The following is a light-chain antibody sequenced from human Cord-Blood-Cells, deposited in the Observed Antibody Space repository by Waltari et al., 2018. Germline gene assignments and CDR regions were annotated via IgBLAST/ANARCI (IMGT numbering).Light chain of an antibody. CDR1: QRVLYSSNNKGY. J-gene: IGKJ4*01. Sequence: DIVMTQSPDSLAVSLGERATIHCKSSQRVLYSSNNKGYLAWYQQKPGQPPKLLIYWASTRESGLAARFSGSGSGTDFTLTISSLQAEDVAVYYCQQYYSTPLTFGGGTKVEIK. CDR3: QQYYSTPLT. V-gene: IGKV4-1*01. CDR2: WAS.